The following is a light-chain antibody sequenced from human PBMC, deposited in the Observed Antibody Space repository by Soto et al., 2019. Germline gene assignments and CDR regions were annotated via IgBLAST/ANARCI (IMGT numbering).Light chain of an antibody. CDR3: AAWDDSLNGYVV. CDR2: DVG. J-gene: IGLJ2*01. V-gene: IGLV2-14*01. Sequence: QSALTQPASVSGSPGQSITIACTGTSSDIGGYNFVSWYQQHPGKAPKLLIYDVGNRPSGVSNRFSGSKSGNTASLTISGLQSEDEADYYCAAWDDSLNGYVVFGGGTKLTVL. CDR1: SSDIGGYNF.